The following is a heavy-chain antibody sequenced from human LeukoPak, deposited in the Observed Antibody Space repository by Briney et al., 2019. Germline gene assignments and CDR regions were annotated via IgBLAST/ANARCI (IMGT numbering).Heavy chain of an antibody. CDR1: GGSISNYY. CDR2: ISYSGTP. D-gene: IGHD3-22*01. CDR3: ARLSNAPSEGSGFYYFLDM. Sequence: PSETLSLTCIVSGGSISNYYWTWIRQPPGKSLEWMGYISYSGTPNYNPSLKSRVTMSVDMSKNQFSLRLSSVTAADTALYYCARLSNAPSEGSGFYYFLDMWGQGTTVTVSS. V-gene: IGHV4-59*01. J-gene: IGHJ3*02.